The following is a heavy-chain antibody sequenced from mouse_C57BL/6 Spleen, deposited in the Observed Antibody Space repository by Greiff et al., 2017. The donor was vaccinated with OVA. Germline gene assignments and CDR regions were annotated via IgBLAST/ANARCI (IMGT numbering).Heavy chain of an antibody. CDR3: ARSGGNYFDY. Sequence: QVQLKQPGAELVRPGTSVKLSCKASGYTFTSYWMHWVKQRPGQGLEWIGVIDPSDSYTNYNQKFTGKATLTVDTSSSTAYLQLSSLTSEDSAVYYCARSGGNYFDYWGQGTTLTVSS. V-gene: IGHV1-59*01. CDR1: GYTFTSYW. D-gene: IGHD3-1*01. J-gene: IGHJ2*01. CDR2: IDPSDSYT.